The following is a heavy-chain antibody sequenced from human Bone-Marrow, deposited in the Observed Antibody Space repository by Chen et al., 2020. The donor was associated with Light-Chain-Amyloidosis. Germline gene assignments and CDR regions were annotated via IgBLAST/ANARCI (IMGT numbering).Heavy chain of an antibody. CDR2: ISWNSGSI. J-gene: IGHJ3*02. D-gene: IGHD6-6*01. V-gene: IGHV3-9*03. CDR1: GFTFDDYA. Sequence: EVQLVESGGGLVQPGRSLRLSCAASGFTFDDYAMLWVRQAPGKGLEWGSGISWNSGSIGYADSVKGRFTISRDNAKNSLYLQMNSLRAEDMALYYCAKDPLHSSSGAFDIWGQGTMVTVSS. CDR3: AKDPLHSSSGAFDI.